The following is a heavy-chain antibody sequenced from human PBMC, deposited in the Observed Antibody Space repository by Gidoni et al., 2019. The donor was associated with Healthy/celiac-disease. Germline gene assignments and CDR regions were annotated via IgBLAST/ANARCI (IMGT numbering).Heavy chain of an antibody. D-gene: IGHD1-26*01. CDR1: GFTFSSYE. CDR3: AREGGATVTVN. Sequence: EVQLVASGGGWVQPVGSLRLSCAAAGFTFSSYEMNWVRQAPGKGLEWVSYISSSGSTIYYADSVKGRFTISRDNAKNSLYLQMNSLRAEDTAVYYCAREGGATVTVNWGQGTLVTVSS. V-gene: IGHV3-48*03. J-gene: IGHJ4*02. CDR2: ISSSGSTI.